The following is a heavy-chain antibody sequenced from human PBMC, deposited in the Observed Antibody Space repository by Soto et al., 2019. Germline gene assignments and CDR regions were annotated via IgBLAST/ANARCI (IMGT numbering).Heavy chain of an antibody. D-gene: IGHD6-13*01. J-gene: IGHJ5*02. CDR2: IYYSGST. V-gene: IGHV4-31*03. CDR1: GGSISSGGYS. Sequence: QVQLQESGPGLVKPSQTLSLTCTVSGGSISSGGYSWSWIRQHPGKGLEWIGYIYYSGSTYYNPSLKSRVTISVDTSKNQFSLKLSSVTAADTAGYYCARSGIAAAGNTNWFDPWGQGTLVTVSS. CDR3: ARSGIAAAGNTNWFDP.